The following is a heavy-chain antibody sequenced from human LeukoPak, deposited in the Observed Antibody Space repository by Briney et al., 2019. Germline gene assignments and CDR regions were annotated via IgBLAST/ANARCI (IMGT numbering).Heavy chain of an antibody. CDR2: INPNSGGT. CDR3: ATNPGYYDSSGYWHYFDY. Sequence: GASVTVSCKASGYTFTGYYMHWVRQAPGQGLEWMGWINPNSGGTNYAQKFQGRVTMTRDTSISTAYMELSRLRSDDTAVYYCATNPGYYDSSGYWHYFDYWGQGTLVTVSS. J-gene: IGHJ4*02. D-gene: IGHD3-22*01. CDR1: GYTFTGYY. V-gene: IGHV1-2*02.